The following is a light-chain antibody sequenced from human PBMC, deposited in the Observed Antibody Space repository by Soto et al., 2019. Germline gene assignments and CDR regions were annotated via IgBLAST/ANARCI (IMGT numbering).Light chain of an antibody. CDR3: SSYTSSSTVV. J-gene: IGLJ2*01. CDR2: XVS. CDR1: SSDVGGYNY. V-gene: IGLV2-14*01. Sequence: QSVLTQPASVSGSPGQSITISCTGTSSDVGGYNYVSWYQQHPGKAPKLMIXXVSXRPSXXXXXXXGSKSGNTASLTISGXXXXXXXXXXCSSYTSSSTVVFGGGTKLT.